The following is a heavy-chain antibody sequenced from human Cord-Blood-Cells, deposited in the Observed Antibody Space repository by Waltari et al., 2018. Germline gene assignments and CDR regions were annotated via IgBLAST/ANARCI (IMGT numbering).Heavy chain of an antibody. J-gene: IGHJ6*03. D-gene: IGHD4-4*01. CDR3: ARSSNYVRYYYYYMDV. V-gene: IGHV4-34*01. CDR2: INHSGST. CDR1: GGSFSGYY. Sequence: QVQLQQWGAGRLKPSETLSLTYAVYGGSFSGYYWSWIRQPPGKGLEWIGEINHSGSTNYNPSLKSRVTISVDTSKNQFSLKLSSVTAADTAVYYCARSSNYVRYYYYYMDVWGKGTTVTVSS.